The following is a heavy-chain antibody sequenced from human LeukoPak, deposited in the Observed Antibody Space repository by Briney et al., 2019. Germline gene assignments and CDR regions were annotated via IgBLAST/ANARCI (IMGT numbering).Heavy chain of an antibody. CDR1: GGSISSYY. CDR2: IYTSGST. Sequence: SETLSLTCTVSGGSISSYYWSWIRQPAGKGLEWIGRIYTSGSTNYNPSLKSRVTMSVDTSKNQFSLKLSSVTAADTAVYYCARRLAGYSYGYFRKTSSWFDPWGQGTLVTVSS. J-gene: IGHJ5*02. V-gene: IGHV4-4*07. CDR3: ARRLAGYSYGYFRKTSSWFDP. D-gene: IGHD5-18*01.